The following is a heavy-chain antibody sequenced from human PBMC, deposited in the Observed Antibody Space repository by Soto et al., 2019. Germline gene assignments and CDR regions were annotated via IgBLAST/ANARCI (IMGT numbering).Heavy chain of an antibody. V-gene: IGHV3-7*01. CDR3: VSHGSWTFDY. CDR1: GFTFSSSY. CDR2: INRDGNEK. J-gene: IGHJ4*02. Sequence: EVQLVESGGGLVQPGGSLGLSCGVSGFTFSSSYMSWVRQAPGKGLEWVAGINRDGNEKYYLDSMAGRFTISRDDAKNSLYLQMDSLRGEDTGTYYCVSHGSWTFDYWGQGTLVTVSA. D-gene: IGHD2-2*03.